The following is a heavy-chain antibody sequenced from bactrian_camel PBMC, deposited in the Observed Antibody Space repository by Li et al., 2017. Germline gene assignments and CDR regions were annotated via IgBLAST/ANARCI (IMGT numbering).Heavy chain of an antibody. D-gene: IGHD6*01. V-gene: IGHV3S42*01. CDR3: AEGRGSRGEHCYSLNY. Sequence: VQLVESGGGSVQTGGSLRLSCTASGFQFSDYPMSWVRQAPGKGLEWVAQIAYDGWVTSYHDSAKGRFTISRDNAKSTLYLQMNNLKPEDTAMYYCAEGRGSRGEHCYSLNYWGQGTQVTVS. J-gene: IGHJ4*01. CDR2: IAYDGWVT. CDR1: GFQFSDYP.